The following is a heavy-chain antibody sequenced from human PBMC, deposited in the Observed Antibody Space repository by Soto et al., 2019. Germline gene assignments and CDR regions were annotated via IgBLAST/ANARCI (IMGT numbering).Heavy chain of an antibody. V-gene: IGHV2-5*02. CDR2: IYWDDNK. Sequence: QITLKESGPTLVKPTQTLTLTCTFSGFSLSSSGVGVGWIRQPPGKALEWLAHIYWDDNKRYSPSLRHRLTVTKVTFKNPVVPTPTHIDPVDTGTYYRARRYGDYVRWFDNWGPGTLVTVSS. D-gene: IGHD4-17*01. CDR3: ARRYGDYVRWFDN. CDR1: GFSLSSSGVG. J-gene: IGHJ4*02.